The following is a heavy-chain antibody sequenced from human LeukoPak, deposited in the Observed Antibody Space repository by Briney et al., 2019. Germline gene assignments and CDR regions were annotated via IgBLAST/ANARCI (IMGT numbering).Heavy chain of an antibody. J-gene: IGHJ6*04. Sequence: GGSLRLACAASAFTFDDYGMSWVRQAPGKGLEWVSGINWNGGSTGYADSVKGRFTISRDNAKNSLYLQMNSLRAEDTAVYYCAELGITMIGGVWGKGTTVTISS. CDR2: INWNGGST. CDR1: AFTFDDYG. D-gene: IGHD3-10*02. CDR3: AELGITMIGGV. V-gene: IGHV3-20*04.